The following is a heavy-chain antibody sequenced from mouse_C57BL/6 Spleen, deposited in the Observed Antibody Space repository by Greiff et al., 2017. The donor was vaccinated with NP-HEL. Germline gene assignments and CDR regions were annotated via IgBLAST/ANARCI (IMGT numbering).Heavy chain of an antibody. CDR3: ARGGWYFDG. J-gene: IGHJ1*03. V-gene: IGHV1-82*01. CDR1: GYAFSSSW. Sequence: VQLQQSGPELVKPGASVKISCKASGYAFSSSWMNWVKQRPGKGLEWIGRIYPGDGDTNYNGKFKGKATLTADKSSSTAYMQLSSLTSEDSAVYFCARGGWYFDGWGTGTTVTVSS. CDR2: IYPGDGDT.